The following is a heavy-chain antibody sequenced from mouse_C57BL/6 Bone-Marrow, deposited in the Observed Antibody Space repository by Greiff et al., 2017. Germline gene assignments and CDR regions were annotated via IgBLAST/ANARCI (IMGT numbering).Heavy chain of an antibody. Sequence: VQLVESGPELVKPGASVKLSCKASGYTFTSYDINWVKQRPGQGLEWIGWIYPRDGSTKYNEKFKGKATLTVDTSSSTAYMELHSLTSEDSAVYFCARRGLWLRPYYFDYWGQGTTLTVSS. V-gene: IGHV1-85*01. CDR3: ARRGLWLRPYYFDY. CDR1: GYTFTSYD. D-gene: IGHD2-2*01. CDR2: IYPRDGST. J-gene: IGHJ2*01.